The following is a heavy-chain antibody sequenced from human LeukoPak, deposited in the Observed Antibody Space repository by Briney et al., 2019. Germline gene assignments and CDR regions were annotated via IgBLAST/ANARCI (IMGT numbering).Heavy chain of an antibody. D-gene: IGHD1-26*01. CDR3: ARGEYSGSTYYFDY. CDR1: GGSITSGDDY. Sequence: PSETLSLTCTVSGGSITSGDDYWSWIRQPPGKGLEWIGEINHSGSTNYNPSLKSRVTISVDTSKNQFSLKLSSVTAADTAVYYCARGEYSGSTYYFDYWGQGTLVTVSS. CDR2: INHSGST. J-gene: IGHJ4*02. V-gene: IGHV4-34*01.